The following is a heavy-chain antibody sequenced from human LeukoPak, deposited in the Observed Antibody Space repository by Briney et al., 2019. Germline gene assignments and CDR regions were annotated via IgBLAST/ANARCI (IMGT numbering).Heavy chain of an antibody. J-gene: IGHJ6*03. CDR3: ARLFTDGARGLLDHYYMDV. CDR2: IYTSGST. Sequence: SETLSLTCTVSGGSISSYYWSWIRQPPGKGLEWIGYIYTSGSTNYNPSLKSRVTISVDTSKNQFSLKLSSVTAADTAVYYCARLFTDGARGLLDHYYMDVWGKGTTVTVSS. V-gene: IGHV4-4*09. D-gene: IGHD1-1*01. CDR1: GGSISSYY.